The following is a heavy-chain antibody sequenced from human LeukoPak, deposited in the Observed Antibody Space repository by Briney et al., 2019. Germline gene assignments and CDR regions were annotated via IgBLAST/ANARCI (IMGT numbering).Heavy chain of an antibody. D-gene: IGHD6-19*01. V-gene: IGHV1-18*01. Sequence: ASVKGSCKASGYTFTSYGISWVRQAPGQGREWVGWISAYNGNTNYAQKLQGRVTMTTDTSTSTAYLELRSLRSDDTAVYYCARLYSSGWYMDYWGQGTLVTVSS. J-gene: IGHJ4*02. CDR3: ARLYSSGWYMDY. CDR1: GYTFTSYG. CDR2: ISAYNGNT.